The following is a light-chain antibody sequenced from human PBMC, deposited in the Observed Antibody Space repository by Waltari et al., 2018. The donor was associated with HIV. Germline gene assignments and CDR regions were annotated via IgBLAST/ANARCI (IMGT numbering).Light chain of an antibody. CDR1: SSDVGGDNT. V-gene: IGLV2-11*01. CDR2: EVS. Sequence: QSALTQPRSVSGSPGQSVTSSCTGTSSDVGGDNTVSWYQQHPGKAPKLLIYEVSKWPSGVPDRFSGSKSGNTASLTISGLRADDEADYYCCSYGGTYNVFGTGTKVTIL. CDR3: CSYGGTYNV. J-gene: IGLJ1*01.